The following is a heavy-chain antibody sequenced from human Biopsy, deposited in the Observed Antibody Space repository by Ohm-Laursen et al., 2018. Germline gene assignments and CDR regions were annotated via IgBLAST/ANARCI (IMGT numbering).Heavy chain of an antibody. V-gene: IGHV3-23*01. CDR1: GFTFSNYG. Sequence: SLRLSCAASGFTFSNYGMTWVRQAPGKGLEWVSSITGDGGSIHYADSVKGRFTISRDNSKNTLYMQMNSLRVEDMAVYYCARKYSGFDIWGQGTMVSVSS. CDR3: ARKYSGFDI. D-gene: IGHD5-12*01. CDR2: ITGDGGSI. J-gene: IGHJ3*02.